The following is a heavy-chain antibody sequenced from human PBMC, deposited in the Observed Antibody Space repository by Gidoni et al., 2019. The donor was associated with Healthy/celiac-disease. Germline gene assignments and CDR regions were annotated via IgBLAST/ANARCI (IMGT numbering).Heavy chain of an antibody. J-gene: IGHJ4*02. CDR1: GGSFSGYY. CDR3: ARFTPLPD. Sequence: QAQPQQWCARLLTPAETLPLTCAVYGGSFSGYYWSWNRQPPGKGLEWSGEIHHSGSPNYNPSLKSRVTISVDTSKNEFSLKLSSVTAADTAVYYCARFTPLPDWGQGTLVTVSS. V-gene: IGHV4-34*01. CDR2: IHHSGSP.